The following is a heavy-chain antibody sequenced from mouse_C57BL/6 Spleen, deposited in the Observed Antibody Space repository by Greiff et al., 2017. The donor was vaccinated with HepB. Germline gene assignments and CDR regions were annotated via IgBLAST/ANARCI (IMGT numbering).Heavy chain of an antibody. CDR3: ARGDYYGSSQYFDV. V-gene: IGHV3-6*01. CDR2: ISYDGSN. CDR1: GYSITSGYY. J-gene: IGHJ1*03. Sequence: EVQRVESGPGLVKPSQSLSLTCSVTGYSITSGYYWNWIRQFPGNKLEWMGYISYDGSNNYNPSLKNRISITRDTSKNQFFLKLNSVTTEDTATYYCARGDYYGSSQYFDVWGTGTTVTVSS. D-gene: IGHD1-1*01.